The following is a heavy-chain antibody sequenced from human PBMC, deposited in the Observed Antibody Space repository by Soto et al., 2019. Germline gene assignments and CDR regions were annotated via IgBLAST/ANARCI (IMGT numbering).Heavy chain of an antibody. CDR3: ARDLSWGSNWYYYMDV. CDR2: ISSSSSVI. J-gene: IGHJ6*03. CDR1: GFILSDFA. D-gene: IGHD7-27*01. Sequence: GSLRLSCATSGFILSDFAMNWVRQAPGKGLEWVSYISSSSSVIDYADSVKGRFTVSRDNARNSLYLQMNSLRAEDTAVYYCARDLSWGSNWYYYMDVWGKGTTVTVSS. V-gene: IGHV3-48*01.